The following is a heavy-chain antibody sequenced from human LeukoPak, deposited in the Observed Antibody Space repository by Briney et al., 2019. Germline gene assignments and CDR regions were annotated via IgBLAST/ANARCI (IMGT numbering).Heavy chain of an antibody. D-gene: IGHD3/OR15-3a*01. CDR2: IKQDGSEK. CDR3: ARVGPPETVYFDY. J-gene: IGHJ4*02. CDR1: GFTFSSYW. Sequence: GGSLRLSCAASGFTFSSYWMSWVRQAPGKGLEWVANIKQDGSEKYYVDSVKGRFTISRDNAKNSLYLQMNSLRAEDTAVYYCARVGPPETVYFDYWGQGTLVTVSS. V-gene: IGHV3-7*01.